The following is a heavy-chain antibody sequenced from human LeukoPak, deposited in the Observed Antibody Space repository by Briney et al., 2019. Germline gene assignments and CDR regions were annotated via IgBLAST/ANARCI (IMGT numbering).Heavy chain of an antibody. V-gene: IGHV3-43*02. D-gene: IGHD3-3*01. CDR3: AKDRGLRFLEWLFDY. Sequence: GGSLRLSCAASGSTFDDYAMHWVRQAPGKGLEWVSLISGDGGSTYYADSVKGRFTISRDNSKNSLYLQMNSLRTEDTALYYCAKDRGLRFLEWLFDYWGQGTLVTVSS. CDR1: GSTFDDYA. CDR2: ISGDGGST. J-gene: IGHJ4*02.